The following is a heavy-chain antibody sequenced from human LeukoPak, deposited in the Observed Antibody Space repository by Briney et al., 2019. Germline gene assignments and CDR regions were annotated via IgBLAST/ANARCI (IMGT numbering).Heavy chain of an antibody. Sequence: GRSLRLSCAASGFTFSSYAMHWVGQAPGKGLEWVAVISYDGSNKYYADSVKGRFTISRDNSKNTLYLQMNSLRAEDTAVYYCARDRYLAAAGYFDYWGQGTLVTVSS. CDR2: ISYDGSNK. CDR1: GFTFSSYA. V-gene: IGHV3-30*04. D-gene: IGHD6-13*01. J-gene: IGHJ4*02. CDR3: ARDRYLAAAGYFDY.